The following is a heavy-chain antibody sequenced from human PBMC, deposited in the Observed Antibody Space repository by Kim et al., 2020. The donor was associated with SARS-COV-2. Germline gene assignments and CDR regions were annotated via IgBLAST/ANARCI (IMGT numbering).Heavy chain of an antibody. CDR2: IYPGDSDI. D-gene: IGHD6-13*01. CDR3: VTTEVAADEKYYFDY. CDR1: GYNLRNHW. V-gene: IGHV5-51*06. Sequence: GESLKISCKASGYNLRNHWIAWVRQVPGKGLEWMGVIYPGDSDIRYSPSFQGQIIISADTSISTAYLQWRSLKASDSAMYYCVTTEVAADEKYYFDYWGQGTLVTVSS. J-gene: IGHJ4*02.